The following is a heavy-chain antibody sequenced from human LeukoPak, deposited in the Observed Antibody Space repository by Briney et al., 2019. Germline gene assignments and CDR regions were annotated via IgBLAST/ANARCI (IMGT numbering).Heavy chain of an antibody. CDR3: ARTTYYYDSSGYYPMGYFDY. CDR1: GGSMSSYY. J-gene: IGHJ4*02. V-gene: IGHV4-59*01. CDR2: IYYSGST. D-gene: IGHD3-22*01. Sequence: SETLSLTCTVSGGSMSSYYWNWIRQPPGKGLEWIGYIYYSGSTNYNPSLKSRVTISVDTSKNQFSLKLSSVTAADTAVYYCARTTYYYDSSGYYPMGYFDYWGQGTLVTVSS.